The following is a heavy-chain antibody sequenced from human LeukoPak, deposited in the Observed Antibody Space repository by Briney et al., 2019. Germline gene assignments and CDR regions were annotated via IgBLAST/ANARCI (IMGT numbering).Heavy chain of an antibody. V-gene: IGHV3-48*03. CDR1: GFTFSRCA. J-gene: IGHJ4*02. D-gene: IGHD4-17*01. CDR2: ISSSGITI. CDR3: AGSPDEHDYGDYVGPQYFDY. Sequence: PGGSLRLSCAASGFTFSRCAMSWVRQAPGKGLEWVSYISSSGITIHYADSAKGRITISRDNAKNSLYLQMNSLRAEDTAVYYCAGSPDEHDYGDYVGPQYFDYWGQGTLVTVSS.